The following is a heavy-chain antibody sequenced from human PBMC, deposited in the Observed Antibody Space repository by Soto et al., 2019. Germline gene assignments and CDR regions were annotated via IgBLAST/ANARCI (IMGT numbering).Heavy chain of an antibody. CDR1: GGSISSSSYY. V-gene: IGHV4-39*01. J-gene: IGHJ6*02. D-gene: IGHD3-22*01. Sequence: KASETLSLTCTVSGGSISSSSYYWGWIRQPPGKGLEWIGSIYYSGSTYYNPSLKSRVTISVDTSKNQFSLKLSSVTAADTAVYYCARCVLSSLRGYYYDSSGNYGMDVWGQGTTVTVSS. CDR3: ARCVLSSLRGYYYDSSGNYGMDV. CDR2: IYYSGST.